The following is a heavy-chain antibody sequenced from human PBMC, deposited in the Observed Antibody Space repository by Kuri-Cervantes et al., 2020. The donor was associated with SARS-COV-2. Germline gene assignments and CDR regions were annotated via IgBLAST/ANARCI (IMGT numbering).Heavy chain of an antibody. Sequence: GSLRLSCAVYGGSFSGYYWSWIRQPSGKGLEWIGEINHSGSTNYNPSLKSRVTISVDTSKNQFSLKLSSVTAADTAVYYCARDRGSIAVDSDAFDIWGQGAMVTVSS. CDR2: INHSGST. D-gene: IGHD6-19*01. CDR1: GGSFSGYY. CDR3: ARDRGSIAVDSDAFDI. J-gene: IGHJ3*02. V-gene: IGHV4-34*01.